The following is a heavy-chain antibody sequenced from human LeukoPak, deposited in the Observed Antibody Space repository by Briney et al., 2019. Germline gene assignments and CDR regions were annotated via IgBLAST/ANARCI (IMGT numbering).Heavy chain of an antibody. D-gene: IGHD5-12*01. CDR3: ARLVFATQPFFDY. V-gene: IGHV4-34*01. Sequence: SETLSLTCAVYSGSFSGYYWSWIRQPPGKGLEWIGEINHSGSTNYNPSLKSRVTISVDTSKNQFSLKLSSVTAADTAVYYCARLVFATQPFFDYWGQGTLVTVSS. J-gene: IGHJ4*02. CDR2: INHSGST. CDR1: SGSFSGYY.